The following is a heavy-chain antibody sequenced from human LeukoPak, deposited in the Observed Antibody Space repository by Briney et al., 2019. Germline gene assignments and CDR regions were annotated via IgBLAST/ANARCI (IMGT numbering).Heavy chain of an antibody. CDR1: GFTFSSYA. D-gene: IGHD3-22*01. CDR2: VTGRGGTT. J-gene: IGHJ4*02. V-gene: IGHV3-23*01. Sequence: PGGSLTLSCAASGFTFSSYAMNWVRQAPGKGLELVSGVTGRGGTTFYADSVRGRFTISRDNSKNTVYLQLNSLRAEDTAIYFCAKEGYSDSSGAFDSWGQGTLVTVSS. CDR3: AKEGYSDSSGAFDS.